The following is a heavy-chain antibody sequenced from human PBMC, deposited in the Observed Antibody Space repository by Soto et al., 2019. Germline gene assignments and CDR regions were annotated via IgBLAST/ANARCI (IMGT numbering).Heavy chain of an antibody. V-gene: IGHV4-39*01. CDR1: GGSISSSSYY. J-gene: IGHJ4*02. D-gene: IGHD6-13*01. CDR2: IYYSGST. CDR3: ARSPIPDHYSSSWYFDY. Sequence: SETLSLTCTVSGGSISSSSYYWGWIRQPPGKGLEWIGSIYYSGSTYYNPSLKSRVTISVDTSKNQFSLKLSSVTAADMAVYYCARSPIPDHYSSSWYFDYWGQGTMVTVSS.